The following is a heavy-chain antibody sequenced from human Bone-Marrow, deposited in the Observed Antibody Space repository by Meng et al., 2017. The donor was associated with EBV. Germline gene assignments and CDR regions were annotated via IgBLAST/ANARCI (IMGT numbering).Heavy chain of an antibody. CDR1: GGTFRSDA. J-gene: IGHJ4*02. CDR2: LIPMSDAP. D-gene: IGHD3-10*01. Sequence: QVQLVQSGAEVKKPGSSVKVSCKTSGGTFRSDAISGVRQAPGQGLEWMGGLIPMSDAPHYAQKFQGRVTITADESTSTHYMDLSGLRSEDTAVYYCASESGRGFTPDYWGQGTLVTVSS. CDR3: ASESGRGFTPDY. V-gene: IGHV1-69*01.